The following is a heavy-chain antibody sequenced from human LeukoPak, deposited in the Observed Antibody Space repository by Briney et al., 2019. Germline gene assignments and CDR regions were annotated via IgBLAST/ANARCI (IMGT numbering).Heavy chain of an antibody. CDR1: GFTFSSSG. V-gene: IGHV3-33*01. Sequence: PGRSLRLSCAASGFTFSSSGMHWVRQAPGKGLEWVALIWYDGSNKYYADSVKGRFTISRDNSKNTLYLQMNSLRAEDTAIYYCARDRESYGVDVWGQGTTVTVSS. J-gene: IGHJ6*02. CDR3: ARDRESYGVDV. CDR2: IWYDGSNK.